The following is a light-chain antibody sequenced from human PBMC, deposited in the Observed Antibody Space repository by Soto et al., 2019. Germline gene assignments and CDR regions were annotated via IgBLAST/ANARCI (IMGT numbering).Light chain of an antibody. V-gene: IGLV2-14*03. CDR3: NSYTSSGTYVL. CDR2: DVD. CDR1: SSDVGYYHY. J-gene: IGLJ2*01. Sequence: QSALTQPASVSGSPGQSITISCTGTSSDVGYYHYVSWYQHHPGEAPKLMIYDVDNRPSGVSDRFSGSKSGNTASLTISGLQAEDEADYYCNSYTSSGTYVLFGGGTKLTVL.